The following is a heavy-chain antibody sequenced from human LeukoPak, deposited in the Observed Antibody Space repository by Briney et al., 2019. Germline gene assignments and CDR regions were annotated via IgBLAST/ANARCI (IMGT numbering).Heavy chain of an antibody. Sequence: ASVKVSCKASGGTFSSYAISWVRQAPGQGLEWMGRIIPILGIANYAQKFQGRVTITADKSTSTAYMELSSLRSEDTAVYYCARVQDRRGFAGYWGQGTLVTVSS. CDR1: GGTFSSYA. D-gene: IGHD3-10*01. CDR2: IIPILGIA. V-gene: IGHV1-69*04. J-gene: IGHJ4*02. CDR3: ARVQDRRGFAGY.